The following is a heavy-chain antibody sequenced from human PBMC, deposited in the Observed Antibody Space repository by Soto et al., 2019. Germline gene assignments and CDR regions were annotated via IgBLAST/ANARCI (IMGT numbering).Heavy chain of an antibody. Sequence: EVPLLESGGGLVQHGGSLRLSCAASGFTFSSYAMSWVRQAPGKGLEWVSTISGSGGSTYYADSVKDRFTISRANSKNTLYLQMNSLRAEDTAVYYCAERATYYFDYWGQGTLVNVCS. CDR3: AERATYYFDY. CDR2: ISGSGGST. J-gene: IGHJ4*02. CDR1: GFTFSSYA. V-gene: IGHV3-23*01.